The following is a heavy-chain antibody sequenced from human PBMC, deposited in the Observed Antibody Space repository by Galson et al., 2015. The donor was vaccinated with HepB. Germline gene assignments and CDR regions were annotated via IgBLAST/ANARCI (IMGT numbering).Heavy chain of an antibody. CDR2: IKQDGSDK. CDR1: GFTFSSHW. Sequence: SLRLSCAASGFTFSSHWMSWFRQAPGKVLEWVASIKQDGSDKNYADSVKGRFAISRDNGKNSLFLQVKSLRAEDTALYYCARGVVGATRAFDLWGQGTLVTVSS. J-gene: IGHJ3*01. D-gene: IGHD1-26*01. V-gene: IGHV3-7*01. CDR3: ARGVVGATRAFDL.